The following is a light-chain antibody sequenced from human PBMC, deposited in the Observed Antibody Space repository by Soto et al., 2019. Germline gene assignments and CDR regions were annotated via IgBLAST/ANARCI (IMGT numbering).Light chain of an antibody. Sequence: EVVLTQSPVTLSLSPWEIATLSCMASQIFRGLLAWYQQKPGQAPRLLIYDAYNRATGIPPRFSGSGSGTDFTLTISSLEPEDSAVYYCQQRHMWPITFGQGTRLEIK. V-gene: IGKV3-11*01. CDR1: QIFRGL. CDR3: QQRHMWPIT. CDR2: DAY. J-gene: IGKJ5*01.